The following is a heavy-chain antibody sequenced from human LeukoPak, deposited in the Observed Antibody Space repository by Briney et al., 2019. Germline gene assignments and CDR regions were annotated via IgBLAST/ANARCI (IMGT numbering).Heavy chain of an antibody. Sequence: SETLSLTCTVSGGSLSSYFWSWIRQPPGKGLEWVGYIYYSGSTNYNPSITSRGTISVNPSNNQFSPKQNSATAADTAVYYFSRHQKKRFGELPLEYWGQGTLVNVPP. CDR2: IYYSGST. J-gene: IGHJ4*02. CDR3: SRHQKKRFGELPLEY. D-gene: IGHD3-10*01. CDR1: GGSLSSYF. V-gene: IGHV4-59*08.